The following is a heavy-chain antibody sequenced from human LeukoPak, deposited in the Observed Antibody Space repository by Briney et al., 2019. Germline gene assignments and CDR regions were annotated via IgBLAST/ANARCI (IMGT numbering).Heavy chain of an antibody. CDR1: GFTFSSYV. CDR3: ARSPEGRGYSLGYYYYMDV. D-gene: IGHD5-18*01. J-gene: IGHJ6*03. CDR2: ISYDGSNE. Sequence: GGSLRLSCAASGFTFSSYVMHWVRQAPGKGLEWVAIISYDGSNEYYADSVKGRFTISRDNAKNSLYLQMNRLRAEDTAVYYCARSPEGRGYSLGYYYYMDVWGKGTTVTVSS. V-gene: IGHV3-30*04.